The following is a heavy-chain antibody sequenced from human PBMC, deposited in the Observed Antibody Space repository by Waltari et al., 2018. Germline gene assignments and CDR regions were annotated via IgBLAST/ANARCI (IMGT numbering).Heavy chain of an antibody. Sequence: QVQLQQWGAGQLQPSETLSLTCAVYGVPFSGYYWGWISPPPGKGLELIGEINHNGNINRNPSLRSRLTMLIDTSKSQFALKLNSVTAADTGVYYCVRLEDCTGPGGNCYSADSFAMDVWGQGTMVTVSS. V-gene: IGHV4-34*02. D-gene: IGHD2-15*01. CDR2: INHNGNI. CDR3: VRLEDCTGPGGNCYSADSFAMDV. CDR1: GVPFSGYY. J-gene: IGHJ6*02.